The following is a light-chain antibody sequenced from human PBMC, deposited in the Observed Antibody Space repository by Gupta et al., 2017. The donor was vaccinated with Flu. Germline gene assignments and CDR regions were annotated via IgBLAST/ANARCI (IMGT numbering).Light chain of an antibody. J-gene: IGKJ1*01. V-gene: IGKV1-39*01. CDR1: QLISTY. CDR3: QQSFSDHGT. Sequence: DIQMTQSPSSLSASVGDRVTITCRASQLISTYLNWYQHKPGQVPKLLIYTASTLQTGVPPRFSGSGSGTDFTLTIDSLQPEDFATYYCQQSFSDHGTFGQGTMVEVK. CDR2: TAS.